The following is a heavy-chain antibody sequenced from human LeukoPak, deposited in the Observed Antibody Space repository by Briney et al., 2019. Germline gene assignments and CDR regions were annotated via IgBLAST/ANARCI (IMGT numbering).Heavy chain of an antibody. CDR3: ARDRDAPVG. Sequence: QPGGSLRLSCVGFGFTFSDHYMDWVRQAPGKGLVWVSRINSDGSSTSYADSVKGRFTISRDNAKNTLYLQMNSLRAEDTAVYYCARDRDAPVGWGQGTLVTVSS. V-gene: IGHV3-74*01. J-gene: IGHJ4*02. D-gene: IGHD2-2*01. CDR2: INSDGSST. CDR1: GFTFSDHY.